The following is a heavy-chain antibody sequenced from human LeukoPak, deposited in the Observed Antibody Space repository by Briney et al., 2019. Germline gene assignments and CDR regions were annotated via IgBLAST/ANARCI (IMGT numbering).Heavy chain of an antibody. Sequence: GGSLRLSCAASGFTFTTYAMSWVRQAPGKGLEWVSSTSNVGTTYYADSVKGRFTISRDNSKDTVYLQMNSLRAEDTAVYHCAQGASPDCWGQGTRVTVSS. CDR3: AQGASPDC. CDR2: TSNVGTT. CDR1: GFTFTTYA. V-gene: IGHV3-23*01. J-gene: IGHJ4*02.